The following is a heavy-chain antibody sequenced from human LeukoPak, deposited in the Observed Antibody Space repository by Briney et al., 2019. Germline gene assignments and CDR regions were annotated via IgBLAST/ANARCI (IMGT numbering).Heavy chain of an antibody. J-gene: IGHJ5*02. D-gene: IGHD2-2*01. CDR3: ARGRLPAAFDP. V-gene: IGHV4-34*01. Sequence: PSETLSLTCAVYGESFSGYYWSWIRQPPGKGLEWIGEINHSGSTNYNPSLKSRVTISVDTSKNQFSLKLSSVTAADTAVYYCARGRLPAAFDPWGQGTLVTVSS. CDR2: INHSGST. CDR1: GESFSGYY.